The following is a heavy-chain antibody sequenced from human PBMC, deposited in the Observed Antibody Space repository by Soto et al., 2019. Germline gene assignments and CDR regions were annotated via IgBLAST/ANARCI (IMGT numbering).Heavy chain of an antibody. CDR2: ISAYNGNT. J-gene: IGHJ5*02. D-gene: IGHD2-2*01. CDR1: GYTFTSYG. CDR3: ARDWNCSNTRCQNCFDP. Sequence: ASVKVCCKASGYTFTSYGISWVRQAPGQGLEWMGWISAYNGNTNYAQKLQGRVTMTTDTSTSTAYMELRSLRSDDTAVYYCARDWNCSNTRCQNCFDPWGQGTLVTVSS. V-gene: IGHV1-18*01.